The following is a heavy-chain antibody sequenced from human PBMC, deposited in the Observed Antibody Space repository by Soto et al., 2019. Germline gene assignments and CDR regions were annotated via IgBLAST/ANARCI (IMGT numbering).Heavy chain of an antibody. CDR2: IYHSGST. Sequence: PSETLSLTCAVSGGSISSSNWWSWVRQPPGKGLEWIGEIYHSGSTNYNPSLKSRVAISVDKSKNQFSLKLSSVTAADTAVYYCARDLERWELLGQLDYWGQGTLVTVSS. D-gene: IGHD1-26*01. J-gene: IGHJ4*02. V-gene: IGHV4-4*02. CDR1: GGSISSSNW. CDR3: ARDLERWELLGQLDY.